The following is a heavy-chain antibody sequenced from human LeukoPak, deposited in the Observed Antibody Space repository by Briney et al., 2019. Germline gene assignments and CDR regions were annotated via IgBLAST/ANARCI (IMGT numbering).Heavy chain of an antibody. CDR3: ASLQMVREVIITNYYYMDV. Sequence: SETLSLTCTVSGVSISSSSYYWGWIRQPPGKGLECIGRIYYSESTYYNPSLKSRVTISVDTSKNQFSLKLSSVTAADTAVYYCASLQMVREVIITNYYYMDVWGKGTTVTISS. V-gene: IGHV4-39*01. CDR2: IYYSEST. D-gene: IGHD3-10*01. J-gene: IGHJ6*03. CDR1: GVSISSSSYY.